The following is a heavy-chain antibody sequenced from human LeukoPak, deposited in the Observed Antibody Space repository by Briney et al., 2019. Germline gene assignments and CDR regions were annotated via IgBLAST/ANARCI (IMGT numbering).Heavy chain of an antibody. CDR2: ISYDGSNK. D-gene: IGHD1-7*01. CDR3: ARDPDNWNYDRYYYYMDV. J-gene: IGHJ6*03. CDR1: GFTVSSYA. Sequence: PGGSLRLSCTVSGFTVSSYAMHWVRQAPGKGLEWVAVISYDGSNKYYADSVKGRFTISRDNSKNTLYLQMNSLRAEDTAVYYCARDPDNWNYDRYYYYMDVWGKGTTVTVSS. V-gene: IGHV3-30*04.